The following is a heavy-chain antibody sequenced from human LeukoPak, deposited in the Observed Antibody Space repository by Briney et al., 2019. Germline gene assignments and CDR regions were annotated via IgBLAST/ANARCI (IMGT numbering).Heavy chain of an antibody. V-gene: IGHV1-69*06. D-gene: IGHD6-13*01. CDR2: IIPIFGTA. CDR3: ARRAIAAANYYFGY. J-gene: IGHJ4*02. Sequence: ASVKVSCKASGGTFSSYAISWVRQAPGQGLEWMGGIIPIFGTANYAQKFQGRVTITADKSTSTAYMELSSLRSEDTAVYYCARRAIAAANYYFGYWGQGTLVTVSS. CDR1: GGTFSSYA.